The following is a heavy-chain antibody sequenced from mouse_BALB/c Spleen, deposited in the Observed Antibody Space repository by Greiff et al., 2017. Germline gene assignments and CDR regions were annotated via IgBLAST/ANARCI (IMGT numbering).Heavy chain of an antibody. CDR1: GYAFSSSW. V-gene: IGHV1-82*01. D-gene: IGHD2-3*01. J-gene: IGHJ3*01. CDR3: AVYDGYYGAWFAY. Sequence: VQLQESGPELVKPGASVKISCKASGYAFSSSWMNWVKQRPGQGLEWIGRIYPGDGDTNYNGKFKGKATLTADKSSSTAYMQLSSLTSVDSAVYFCAVYDGYYGAWFAYWGQGTLVTVSA. CDR2: IYPGDGDT.